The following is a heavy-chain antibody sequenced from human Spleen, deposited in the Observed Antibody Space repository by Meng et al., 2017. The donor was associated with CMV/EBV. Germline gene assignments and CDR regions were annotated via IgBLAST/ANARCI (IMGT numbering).Heavy chain of an antibody. D-gene: IGHD3-22*01. J-gene: IGHJ4*02. V-gene: IGHV3-30*04. CDR1: GFTFSSYA. CDR2: ISYDGSNK. CDR3: VRDDSIGQYYFDH. Sequence: GESLKISCAASGFTFSSYAMHWVRQAPGKGLEWVAVISYDGSNKYYADSVKGRFTISRDNAKNSLDLQMNSLRAEDTAVYYCVRDDSIGQYYFDHLGRGTLVTVSS.